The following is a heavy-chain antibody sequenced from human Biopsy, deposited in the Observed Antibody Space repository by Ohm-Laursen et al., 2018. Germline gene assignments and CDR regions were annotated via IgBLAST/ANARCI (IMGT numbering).Heavy chain of an antibody. V-gene: IGHV1-46*01. CDR1: GTPLTTYF. CDR3: VLASFDY. J-gene: IGHJ4*02. CDR2: INPGGNST. Sequence: ASVKFSSKVPGTPLTTYFILWARQAPGQGLRWMGIINPGGNSTAYTQNFQGRVTMTWDTSTTTVYMELSSLRSEDTAVYYCVLASFDYWGQGTLVTVPS.